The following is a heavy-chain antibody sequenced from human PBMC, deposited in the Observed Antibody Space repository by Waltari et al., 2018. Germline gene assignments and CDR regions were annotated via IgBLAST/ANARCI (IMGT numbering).Heavy chain of an antibody. CDR3: ARERRAEDVNGTPPLNYFDP. CDR2: ISPKNEV. Sequence: YMGLSCEISGFSLSSHGMNWLRQAPGQRPFWIAHISPKNEVEYADSMRGRFTVSRDNARNSVYLQMTGLRNDDSAFYYCARERRAEDVNGTPPLNYFDPWGQGTLVTVSS. V-gene: IGHV3-21*05. D-gene: IGHD1-7*01. J-gene: IGHJ5*02. CDR1: GFSLSSHG.